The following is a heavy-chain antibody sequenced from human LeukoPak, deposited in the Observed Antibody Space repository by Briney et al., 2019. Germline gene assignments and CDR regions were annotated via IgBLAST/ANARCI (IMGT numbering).Heavy chain of an antibody. CDR1: GGTFSSYA. V-gene: IGHV1-69*01. CDR3: AGGYCSSTSCLPSY. J-gene: IGHJ4*02. Sequence: SVKVSCKASGGTFSSYAISGVRQAPGQGLEWMGGIIPIFGTANYAQKFQGRVTITADESTSTAYMELSSLRSEDTAVYYCAGGYCSSTSCLPSYWGQGTLVTVSS. D-gene: IGHD2-2*01. CDR2: IIPIFGTA.